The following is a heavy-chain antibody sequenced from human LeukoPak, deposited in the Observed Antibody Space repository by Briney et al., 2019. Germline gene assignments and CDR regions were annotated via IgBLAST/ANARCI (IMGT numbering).Heavy chain of an antibody. CDR1: EYMFTNYY. D-gene: IGHD3-3*01. CDR2: INPSGAST. Sequence: GASVKVSCKASEYMFTNYYMHWVRQAPGQGLEWMGVINPSGASTSYAQKFQGRVTMSRDTSISTAYMELSRLRSDDTAVYYCARVDDFWSGYYNYWGQGTLVTVSS. V-gene: IGHV1-46*01. J-gene: IGHJ4*02. CDR3: ARVDDFWSGYYNY.